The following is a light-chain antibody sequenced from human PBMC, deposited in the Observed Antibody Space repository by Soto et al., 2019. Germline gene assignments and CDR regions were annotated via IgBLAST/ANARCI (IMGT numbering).Light chain of an antibody. CDR2: GNS. Sequence: QSVLTQPPSMSGAPGQRVTISCTGSSSNIGAGYDVHWYRQLPGTPPQLLIYGNSNRPSGVPYRISASKSGASASLAISGLQAEDEADYYCQSYDSSLTGVFGAGTQLTVL. CDR3: QSYDSSLTGV. J-gene: IGLJ2*01. V-gene: IGLV1-40*01. CDR1: SSNIGAGYD.